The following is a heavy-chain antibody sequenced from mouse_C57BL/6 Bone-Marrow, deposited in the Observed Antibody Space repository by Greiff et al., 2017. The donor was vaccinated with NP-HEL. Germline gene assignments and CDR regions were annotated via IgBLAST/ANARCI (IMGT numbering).Heavy chain of an antibody. J-gene: IGHJ2*01. CDR3: ARYRYPYYFDY. CDR2: INPSSGYT. V-gene: IGHV1-4*01. D-gene: IGHD1-1*01. Sequence: QVQLQQSGAELARPGASVKMSCKASGYTFTSYTMHWVKQRPGQGLEWIGYINPSSGYTKYNQKFKDKATLTADKSSSTAYMQRSSLTSEDSAVYYCARYRYPYYFDYWGQGTTLTVSS. CDR1: GYTFTSYT.